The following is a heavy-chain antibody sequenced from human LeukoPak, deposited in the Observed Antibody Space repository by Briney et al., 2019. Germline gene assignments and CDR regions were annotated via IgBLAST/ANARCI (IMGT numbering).Heavy chain of an antibody. CDR3: ARGGKEALWFGVYYYYMDV. V-gene: IGHV1-46*01. Sequence: ASVKVSCKASGYTFTSYYMHWVRQAPGQGLEWMGIINPSGGSTSYARKFQGRVTMTRDMSTSTVYMELSSLRSEDTAVYYCARGGKEALWFGVYYYYMDVWGKGTTVTISS. CDR2: INPSGGST. D-gene: IGHD3-10*01. CDR1: GYTFTSYY. J-gene: IGHJ6*03.